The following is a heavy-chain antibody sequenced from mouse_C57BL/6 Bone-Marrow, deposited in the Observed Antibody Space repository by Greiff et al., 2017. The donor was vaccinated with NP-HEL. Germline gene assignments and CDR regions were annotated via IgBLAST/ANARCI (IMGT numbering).Heavy chain of an antibody. Sequence: QVQLQQSGAELARPGASVKLSCKASGYTFTSYGISWVKQRTGQGLEWIGEIYPRSGNTYYNEKFKGKATLTADKSSSTAYMELRSLTSEDSAVYFCARRIYYDYEGYFDVWGTGTTVTVSS. J-gene: IGHJ1*03. V-gene: IGHV1-81*01. CDR2: IYPRSGNT. CDR3: ARRIYYDYEGYFDV. CDR1: GYTFTSYG. D-gene: IGHD2-4*01.